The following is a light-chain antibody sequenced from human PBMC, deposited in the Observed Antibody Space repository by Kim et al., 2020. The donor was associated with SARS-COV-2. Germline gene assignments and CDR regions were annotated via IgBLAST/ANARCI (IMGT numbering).Light chain of an antibody. CDR2: DAT. V-gene: IGKV3-15*01. Sequence: SPGERPALSFSASPTINNQLVWSQQQPGQAPRLLIYDATTRATGVPARFIGSGSETDFTLTISSLQSEDFAVYYCQQSNDWPPLSFGQGTKVDIK. CDR1: PTINNQ. CDR3: QQSNDWPPLS. J-gene: IGKJ1*01.